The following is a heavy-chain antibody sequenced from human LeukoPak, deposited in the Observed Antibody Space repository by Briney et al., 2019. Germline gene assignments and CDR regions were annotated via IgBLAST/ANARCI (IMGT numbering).Heavy chain of an antibody. CDR2: INHSGST. V-gene: IGHV4-34*01. Sequence: KASETLSLTCAVYGGSFSGYYWSWIRQPPGKGLEWIGEINHSGSTNYNPSLKSRVTISVDTSKNQFSLKLSSVTAADTAVYYCARVSGIVVVPAAMRVVGFDPWGQGTLVTVSS. CDR3: ARVSGIVVVPAAMRVVGFDP. D-gene: IGHD2-2*01. CDR1: GGSFSGYY. J-gene: IGHJ5*02.